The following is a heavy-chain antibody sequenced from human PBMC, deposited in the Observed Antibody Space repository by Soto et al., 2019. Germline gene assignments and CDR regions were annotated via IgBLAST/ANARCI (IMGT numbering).Heavy chain of an antibody. D-gene: IGHD3-10*01. CDR1: GFTFSSYA. CDR3: ARDRAYYGSGSYPGY. J-gene: IGHJ4*02. V-gene: IGHV3-30-3*01. CDR2: ISYDGSNK. Sequence: GGSLRFSCAASGFTFSSYAMHWVRQAPGKGLEWVAVISYDGSNKYYADSVKGRFTISRDNSKNTLYLQMNSLRAEDTAVYYCARDRAYYGSGSYPGYWGQGTLVTVSS.